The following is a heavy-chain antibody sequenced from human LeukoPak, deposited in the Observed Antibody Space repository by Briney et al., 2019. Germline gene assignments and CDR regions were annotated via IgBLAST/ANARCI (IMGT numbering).Heavy chain of an antibody. CDR3: AKEPRYCGGDCFSLLDC. J-gene: IGHJ4*02. CDR1: GFTFSSYS. Sequence: GGSLRLSCAASGFTFSSYSISWVRQAPGKGREWVSLISGGAGSPYYADSVKGRFTISRDNSKNTLYLQMNSLRAEDTAVYYCAKEPRYCGGDCFSLLDCWGQGTLVTVSS. CDR2: ISGGAGSP. D-gene: IGHD2-21*02. V-gene: IGHV3-23*01.